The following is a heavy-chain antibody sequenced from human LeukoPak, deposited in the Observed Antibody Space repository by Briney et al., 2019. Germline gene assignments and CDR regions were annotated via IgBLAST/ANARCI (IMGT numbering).Heavy chain of an antibody. D-gene: IGHD5-18*01. Sequence: SETLSLTCTVSGDSITSDFWSWIRQPPGKGLEWIGHISYSGSTNYNPSLRSRVTISKDTAKNQFSLNLDSETAADTAVYYCARLGSNYGYLPLYPWGRGTPVTVSS. J-gene: IGHJ5*02. CDR2: ISYSGST. CDR1: GDSITSDF. CDR3: ARLGSNYGYLPLYP. V-gene: IGHV4-59*08.